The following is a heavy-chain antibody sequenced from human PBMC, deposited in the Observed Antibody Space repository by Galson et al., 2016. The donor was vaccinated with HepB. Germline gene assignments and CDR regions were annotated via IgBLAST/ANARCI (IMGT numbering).Heavy chain of an antibody. CDR2: LSGSDDVT. J-gene: IGHJ4*02. CDR1: GFPFSPYA. D-gene: IGHD3-16*02. CDR3: AKSGVWGTHRSPDY. V-gene: IGHV3-23*01. Sequence: SLRLSCAASGFPFSPYAMSWVRQPPGKGLEWVSSLSGSDDVTHHADSVKGRFTISRDNSKNTLYLQMNSLRAEDTALYYCAKSGVWGTHRSPDYWGQGTLVTVSS.